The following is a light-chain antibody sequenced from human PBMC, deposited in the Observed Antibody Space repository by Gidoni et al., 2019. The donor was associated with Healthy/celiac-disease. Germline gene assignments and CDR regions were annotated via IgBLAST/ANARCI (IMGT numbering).Light chain of an antibody. V-gene: IGKV1-39*01. CDR1: QSVTTY. J-gene: IGKJ1*01. CDR3: QQSYSLPWT. Sequence: DIQMTLSPSSLSASVGVRVTFTFRSSQSVTTYLNWYKQRPGKAPKILIYTTSSLQPGLQTTCSGSGSGKEFTLTISSLQPEDSANYYSQQSYSLPWTFGQGTKVEIK. CDR2: TTS.